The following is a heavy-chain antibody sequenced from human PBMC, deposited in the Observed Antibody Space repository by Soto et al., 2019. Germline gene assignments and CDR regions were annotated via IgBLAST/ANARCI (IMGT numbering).Heavy chain of an antibody. Sequence: SVKVSCKASGFTFTNSAVQWVRQARGQRLEWIGWIVVGSGDTNYAQKLQGRVTMTTDTSTSTAYMELRSLRSDDTTVYYCARGYSSGWYYFDYWGQGTLVTVSS. CDR2: IVVGSGDT. CDR1: GFTFTNSA. J-gene: IGHJ4*02. D-gene: IGHD6-19*01. CDR3: ARGYSSGWYYFDY. V-gene: IGHV1-58*01.